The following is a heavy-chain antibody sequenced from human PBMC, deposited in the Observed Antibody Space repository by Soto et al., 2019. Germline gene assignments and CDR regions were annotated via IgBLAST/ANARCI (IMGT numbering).Heavy chain of an antibody. CDR3: VKFRGRAYHYYYMDV. V-gene: IGHV3-23*01. CDR1: GFSFSTYG. Sequence: DVQLLESGGGLAQRGGSLRLSCAASGFSFSTYGMTWVRQAPGKGLEWVSYGGSGGSTYYADSVKGRFTISRDNSKNTLYLQMNSLRDEDTAVYYCVKFRGRAYHYYYMDVWGNGTTVTVSS. J-gene: IGHJ6*03. CDR2: YGGSGGST.